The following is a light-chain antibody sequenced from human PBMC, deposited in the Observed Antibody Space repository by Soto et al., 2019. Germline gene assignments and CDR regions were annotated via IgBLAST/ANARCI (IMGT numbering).Light chain of an antibody. CDR2: DAS. V-gene: IGKV3-11*01. J-gene: IGKJ2*01. Sequence: EIVLTQSPATLSLSPGERATLSCRASQSVSSYLAWYQQKPGQAPRLLIYDASNRATGIPARFSGSGSGTDLTLTISSLEPEDLAVYYCQQRSNWPSYSFGQGTKLEIK. CDR3: QQRSNWPSYS. CDR1: QSVSSY.